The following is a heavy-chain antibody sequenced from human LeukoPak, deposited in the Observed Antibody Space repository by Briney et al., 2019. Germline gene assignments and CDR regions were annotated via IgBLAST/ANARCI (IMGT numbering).Heavy chain of an antibody. V-gene: IGHV3-23*01. J-gene: IGHJ4*02. CDR2: ISGSGGSI. CDR3: AKDFPYCTNGVCPRGDY. CDR1: GVTLSNYA. D-gene: IGHD2-8*01. Sequence: GGSLRLSCAVSGVTLSNYAMSWVRQAPGKGLEWVSAISGSGGSIYYADSVKGRFTISRDNSKNTLYLQMNSLRAEDTAVYYCAKDFPYCTNGVCPRGDYWGQGTLVTVSS.